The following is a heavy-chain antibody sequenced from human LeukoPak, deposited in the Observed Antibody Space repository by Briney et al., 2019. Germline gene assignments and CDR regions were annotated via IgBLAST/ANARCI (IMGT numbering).Heavy chain of an antibody. V-gene: IGHV3-13*04. Sequence: GGSLRLSCAASGFPFSGYDMHWVRQTTGEGLEWVSAIGTTGDTYYAGSVKGRFTISRENGKNSLHLQMNSLRTGDTAVYYCTTVLSSNRYNLCDYWGQGTLVTVSS. J-gene: IGHJ4*02. CDR1: GFPFSGYD. CDR2: IGTTGDT. D-gene: IGHD6-13*01. CDR3: TTVLSSNRYNLCDY.